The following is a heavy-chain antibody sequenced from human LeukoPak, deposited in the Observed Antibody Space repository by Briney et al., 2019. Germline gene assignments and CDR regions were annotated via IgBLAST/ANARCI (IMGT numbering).Heavy chain of an antibody. CDR2: ISSSSSYI. V-gene: IGHV3-21*01. Sequence: PGGSLRLFCAAPGFTFSSYSMNWVRQAPGKGLEWVSSISSSSSYIYYADSVKGRFTISRDNAKNSLYLQMNSLRAEDTAVYYCARLERAVAGTDDAFDIWGQGTMVTVSS. CDR1: GFTFSSYS. J-gene: IGHJ3*02. D-gene: IGHD6-19*01. CDR3: ARLERAVAGTDDAFDI.